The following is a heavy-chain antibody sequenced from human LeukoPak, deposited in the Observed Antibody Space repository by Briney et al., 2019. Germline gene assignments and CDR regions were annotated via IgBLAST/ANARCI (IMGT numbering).Heavy chain of an antibody. CDR1: GYTLTELS. CDR3: ATDNCPACQYYDFWSGYPY. V-gene: IGHV1-24*01. Sequence: ASVKVSCKVSGYTLTELSMHWVRQAPGKGLEWMGGFDPEDGETIYAQKFQGSVTRAEDTSTGTAYMELSSLRSEDTAVYYCATDNCPACQYYDFWSGYPYWGQGTLVTVSS. J-gene: IGHJ4*02. D-gene: IGHD3-3*01. CDR2: FDPEDGET.